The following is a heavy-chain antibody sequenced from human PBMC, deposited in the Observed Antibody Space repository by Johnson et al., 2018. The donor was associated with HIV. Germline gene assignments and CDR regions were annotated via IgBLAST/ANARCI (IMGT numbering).Heavy chain of an antibody. CDR2: ISWNSGSI. J-gene: IGHJ3*02. Sequence: VQLVESGGGLVQPGGSLRLSCAASGFIFSNFDMHWVRQAAGRRLEWVSGISWNSGSIGHADSVKGRFTISRDNAKNSLHLQMNSLRAEDTAVYYCARAPYYDFLTGPRDAFDIWGQGTMVTVSS. V-gene: IGHV3-9*01. CDR1: GFIFSNFD. D-gene: IGHD3-9*01. CDR3: ARAPYYDFLTGPRDAFDI.